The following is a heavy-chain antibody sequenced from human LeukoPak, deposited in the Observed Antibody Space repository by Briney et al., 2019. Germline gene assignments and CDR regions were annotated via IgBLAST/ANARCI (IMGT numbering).Heavy chain of an antibody. CDR1: RYSFTNYW. Sequence: GESLKISCKGSRYSFTNYWIAWVRQMPGRGLEWMVIINPSDSDTRYSPSFQGQVTISADKSISTAYLQWSGLKASDSAMYYCARAWNFDYWGQGTLVTVSS. J-gene: IGHJ4*02. CDR3: ARAWNFDY. V-gene: IGHV5-51*01. D-gene: IGHD1-1*01. CDR2: INPSDSDT.